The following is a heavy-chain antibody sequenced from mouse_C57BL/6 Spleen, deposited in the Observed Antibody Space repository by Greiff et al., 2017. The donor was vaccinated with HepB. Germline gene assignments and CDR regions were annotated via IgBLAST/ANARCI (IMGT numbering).Heavy chain of an antibody. D-gene: IGHD2-14*01. CDR1: GFNIKDDY. CDR2: IDPENGDT. V-gene: IGHV14-4*01. CDR3: TTGVRLDWYFDV. Sequence: VQLQQSGAELVRPGTSVKLSCTASGFNIKDDYMHWVKQRPEQGLEWIGWIDPENGDTEYASKFQGKATITADTSSHTAYLHLSSLTSEDTAVYYCTTGVRLDWYFDVWGTETTVTVSS. J-gene: IGHJ1*03.